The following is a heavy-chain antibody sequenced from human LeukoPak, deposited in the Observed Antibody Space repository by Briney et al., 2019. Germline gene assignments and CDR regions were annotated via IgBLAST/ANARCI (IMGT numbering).Heavy chain of an antibody. CDR1: GYTFTGYY. D-gene: IGHD2-21*02. J-gene: IGHJ2*01. CDR2: INPNSGGT. CDR3: ARGEGVTARYFDL. V-gene: IGHV1-2*02. Sequence: GASVKVSCKASGYTFTGYYMHWVRQAPGQGLEWMGWINPNSGGTNYAQKFQGRVTMTRDTSISTVYMELSSLRSEDTAVYYCARGEGVTARYFDLWGRGTLVTVSS.